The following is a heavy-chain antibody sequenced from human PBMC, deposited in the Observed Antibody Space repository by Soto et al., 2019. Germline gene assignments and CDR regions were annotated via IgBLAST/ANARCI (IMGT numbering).Heavy chain of an antibody. J-gene: IGHJ6*02. CDR2: IFPGDSDT. CDR3: ARQSGMDV. D-gene: IGHD5-12*01. CDR1: GYNFAGYW. Sequence: GESLKISCQTSGYNFAGYWIGWVRQMPGKGLEWLGIIFPGDSDTKYSPSFRGQVIISADKSIRTAYLQWSSLKASDTAIYYCARQSGMDVWGQGTTVTVSS. V-gene: IGHV5-51*01.